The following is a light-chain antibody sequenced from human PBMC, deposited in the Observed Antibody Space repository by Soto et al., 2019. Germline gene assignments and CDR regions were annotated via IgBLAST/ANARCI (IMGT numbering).Light chain of an antibody. J-gene: IGKJ1*01. CDR1: QTLLHW. CDR2: KTS. V-gene: IGKV1-5*03. CDR3: KQSYNYLWT. Sequence: INVTQSPSTLSASVGDRITITCRASQTLLHWVAWYQQKPGKAPNLLIQKTSNLQSGGPSRFNGSGSGTEFTVTTSGLQLDDFEIYIRKQSYNYLWTFGQGTKVDIK.